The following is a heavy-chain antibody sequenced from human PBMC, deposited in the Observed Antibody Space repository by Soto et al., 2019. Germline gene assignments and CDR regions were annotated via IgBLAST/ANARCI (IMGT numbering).Heavy chain of an antibody. CDR1: GGSISSDANF. V-gene: IGHV4-31*03. D-gene: IGHD6-6*01. J-gene: IGHJ5*02. CDR3: ARGSFSSSSSWFDP. Sequence: SDTLSLTCTVSGGSISSDANFWSWIRQLPGRGLEWIGYISSTGRTYYIPSLNSRLTISLDTSKNLFSLRLSAVTAADTAVYFCARGSFSSSSSWFDPWGQGTLVTVSS. CDR2: ISSTGRT.